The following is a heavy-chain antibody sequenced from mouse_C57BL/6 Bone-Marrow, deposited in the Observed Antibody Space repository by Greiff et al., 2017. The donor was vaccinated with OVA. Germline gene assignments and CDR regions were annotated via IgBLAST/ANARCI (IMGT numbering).Heavy chain of an antibody. CDR1: GYTFTSYW. Sequence: VKLQQPGAELVKPGASVKLSCKASGYTFTSYWMHWVKQRPGQGLEWIGMIHPNSGSINYNEKFKSKATLTVDKSASTAYMQLSSLTSEDSAVYYCAAGGSSPWYFDVWGTGTTVTVSS. CDR3: AAGGSSPWYFDV. V-gene: IGHV1-64*01. CDR2: IHPNSGSI. D-gene: IGHD1-1*01. J-gene: IGHJ1*03.